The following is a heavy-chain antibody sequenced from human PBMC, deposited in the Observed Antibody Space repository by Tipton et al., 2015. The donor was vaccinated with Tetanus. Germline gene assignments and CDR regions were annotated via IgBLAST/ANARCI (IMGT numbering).Heavy chain of an antibody. J-gene: IGHJ4*02. D-gene: IGHD7-27*01. V-gene: IGHV3-30-3*01. Sequence: SLRLSCAASGFTFSRYAMHWVRQAPGKGLEWVAVITFDGSTKYYADSVKGRFTLSRDNPKNTLFLHMNSLTPEDTAVYYCARMVNWGRYLDSWGQGTLVTVSS. CDR1: GFTFSRYA. CDR3: ARMVNWGRYLDS. CDR2: ITFDGSTK.